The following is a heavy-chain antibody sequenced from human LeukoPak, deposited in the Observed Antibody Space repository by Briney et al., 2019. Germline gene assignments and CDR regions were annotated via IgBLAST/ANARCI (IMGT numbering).Heavy chain of an antibody. CDR1: GYTLTELS. Sequence: ASVKVSCKVSGYTLTELSMHWVRQAPGKGLEWMGGFDPEDGETIYAQKFQGRVTMTEDTSTDTAYMELSSLRSEDTAVYYCATFLRFGVLKGPDYWGQGTRVTVSS. CDR2: FDPEDGET. CDR3: ATFLRFGVLKGPDY. J-gene: IGHJ4*02. V-gene: IGHV1-24*01. D-gene: IGHD3-16*01.